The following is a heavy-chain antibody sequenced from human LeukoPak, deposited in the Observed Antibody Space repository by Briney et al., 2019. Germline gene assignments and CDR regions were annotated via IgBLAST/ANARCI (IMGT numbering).Heavy chain of an antibody. V-gene: IGHV3-23*01. Sequence: GGSLRLSCAASGFTFSSYAMSWVRQAPGKGLEWVSAISGSGGSTYYADSVKGRFTISRDNSKNTLYLQMNSLRAEDTAVYYCAKDLGGSGSYEGIDYWGQGTLVTVSS. CDR1: GFTFSSYA. D-gene: IGHD3-10*01. CDR2: ISGSGGST. J-gene: IGHJ4*02. CDR3: AKDLGGSGSYEGIDY.